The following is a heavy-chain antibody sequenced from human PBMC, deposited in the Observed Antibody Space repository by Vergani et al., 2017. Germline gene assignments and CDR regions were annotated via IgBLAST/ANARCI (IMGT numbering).Heavy chain of an antibody. CDR2: ISYDGSNK. D-gene: IGHD3-10*01. J-gene: IGHJ3*02. V-gene: IGHV3-30-3*01. CDR3: AKDRWFGELYGAFDI. CDR1: GFTFSSYA. Sequence: VQLVESGGGLVQPGGSLRLSCAASGFTFSSYAMHWVRQAPGKGLEWVAVISYDGSNKYYADSVKGRFTISRDNSKNTLYLQMNSLRAEDTAVYYCAKDRWFGELYGAFDIWGQGTMVTVSS.